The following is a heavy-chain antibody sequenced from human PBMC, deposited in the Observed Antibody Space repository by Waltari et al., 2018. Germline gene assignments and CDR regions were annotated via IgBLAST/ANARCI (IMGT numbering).Heavy chain of an antibody. CDR1: GGSFSDYF. J-gene: IGHJ4*02. V-gene: IGHV4-34*02. CDR3: ARSRFAVAAAGTFDY. CDR2: ITHSGSP. D-gene: IGHD6-13*01. Sequence: QVQLQQWGAGLLKPSETLSLTCAVHGGSFSDYFWTWIRQAPGMGLEWIGEITHSGSPNYNPSLETRVAISVDTSKNQFSLSLYSVTAADTALYYCARSRFAVAAAGTFDYWGQGALVTVSS.